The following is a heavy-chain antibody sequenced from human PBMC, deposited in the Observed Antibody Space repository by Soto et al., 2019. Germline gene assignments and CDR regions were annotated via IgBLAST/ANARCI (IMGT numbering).Heavy chain of an antibody. V-gene: IGHV2-5*02. CDR3: AHSEGDYVVQYFDY. D-gene: IGHD4-17*01. J-gene: IGHJ4*02. CDR2: IYWDDDK. CDR1: GFSLSTSGVG. Sequence: QITLKESGPTLVKPTQTLTLTCTFSGFSLSTSGVGVGWIRQPPGKALEWLALIYWDDDKRYSPSLKSRLTITKDTSKIQVGLTMTNIDPVDTATYYCAHSEGDYVVQYFDYWGQGTLVTVSS.